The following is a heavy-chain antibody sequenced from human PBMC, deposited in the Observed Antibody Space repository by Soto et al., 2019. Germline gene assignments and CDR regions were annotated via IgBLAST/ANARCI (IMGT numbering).Heavy chain of an antibody. CDR1: GGSISSGGYY. J-gene: IGHJ5*02. CDR3: ARVFSDSSSFFDP. V-gene: IGHV4-31*03. D-gene: IGHD6-13*01. CDR2: IYYSGST. Sequence: SETLSLTCTVSGGSISSGGYYWSWIRQHSGKGLEWIGYIYYSGSTYYNPSLKSRVTISVDTSKNQFSLKLSSVTAADTAVYYCARVFSDSSSFFDPWGQGTLVTVSS.